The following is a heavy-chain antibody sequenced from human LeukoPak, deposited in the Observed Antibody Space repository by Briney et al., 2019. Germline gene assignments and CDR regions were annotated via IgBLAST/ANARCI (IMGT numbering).Heavy chain of an antibody. CDR3: AKVRFGYYYDSSAHAFDI. CDR2: ISYDGSNK. D-gene: IGHD3-22*01. V-gene: IGHV3-30*18. J-gene: IGHJ3*02. Sequence: PGRSLRLSCAASGFTFSSYGVHWVRQAPGKGLEWVAVISYDGSNKYYADSVKGRFTISRDNSKNTLYLQMNSLRAEDTAVYYCAKVRFGYYYDSSAHAFDIWGQGTMVTVSS. CDR1: GFTFSSYG.